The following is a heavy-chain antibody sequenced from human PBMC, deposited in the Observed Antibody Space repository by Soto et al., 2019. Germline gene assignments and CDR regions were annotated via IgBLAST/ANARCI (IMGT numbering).Heavy chain of an antibody. Sequence: GGFLRLSCAASGFTFSSYGMHWVRQAPGKGLEWVAVISYDGSNKYYADSVKGRFTISRDNSKNTLYLQMNSLRAEDTAVYYCAKDPHFAGLIDPWGQGTLVTVSS. CDR1: GFTFSSYG. CDR2: ISYDGSNK. J-gene: IGHJ5*02. CDR3: AKDPHFAGLIDP. V-gene: IGHV3-30*18. D-gene: IGHD2-21*01.